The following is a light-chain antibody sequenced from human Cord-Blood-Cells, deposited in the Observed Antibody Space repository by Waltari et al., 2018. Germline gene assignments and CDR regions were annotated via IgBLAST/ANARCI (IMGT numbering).Light chain of an antibody. V-gene: IGLV2-14*01. CDR2: DVS. J-gene: IGLJ2*01. CDR1: SSAVGGYNY. CDR3: SSYTSSSTRVV. Sequence: QSALTQPASVSGSPGQSITISCTGTSSAVGGYNYVSWYQQHPGKAPKLMIYDVSNRPSGVSNRFSGSKSDNTASLTISGLQAEDEADYYCSSYTSSSTRVVFGGGTKLTVL.